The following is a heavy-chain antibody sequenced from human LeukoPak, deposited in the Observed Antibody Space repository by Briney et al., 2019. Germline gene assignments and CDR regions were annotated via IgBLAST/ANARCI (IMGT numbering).Heavy chain of an antibody. V-gene: IGHV1-69*05. CDR3: AGVRDWFDP. CDR1: GGTFSSYA. CDR2: IIPIFGTA. Sequence: ASVKVSCKASGGTFSSYAISWERQAPGQGLEWMGGIIPIFGTANYAQKFQGRVTITTDESTSTAYMELSSLRSEDTAVYYCAGVRDWFDPWGQGTLATVSS. J-gene: IGHJ5*02. D-gene: IGHD3-10*01.